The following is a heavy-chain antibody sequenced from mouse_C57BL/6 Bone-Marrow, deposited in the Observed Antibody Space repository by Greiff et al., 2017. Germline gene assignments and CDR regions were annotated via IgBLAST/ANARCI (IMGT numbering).Heavy chain of an antibody. J-gene: IGHJ4*01. CDR1: GYAFSSSW. CDR3: ARRDYPYAMDY. D-gene: IGHD2-4*01. Sequence: QVQLQQSGPELVKPGASVKISCKASGYAFSSSWMNWVKQRPGKGLEWIGRIYPGDGDTNYNGKFKGKATLTADKSSSTAYMQRSSLTSEDSAVYFCARRDYPYAMDYWGQGTSVTVSS. CDR2: IYPGDGDT. V-gene: IGHV1-82*01.